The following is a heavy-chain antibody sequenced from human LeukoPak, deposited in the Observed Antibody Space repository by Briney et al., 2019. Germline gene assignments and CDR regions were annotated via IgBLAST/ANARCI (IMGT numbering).Heavy chain of an antibody. V-gene: IGHV4-61*02. Sequence: PSQTLSLTCTVSGGSISSGSYYWSWIRQPAGKGLEWIGRIYTSGSTNYNPSLKSRVTISVDTSKNQFSLKLSSVTAADTAVYYCARDANTAVAYPDAFDIWGQGTMVTVSS. CDR3: ARDANTAVAYPDAFDI. CDR1: GGSISSGSYY. J-gene: IGHJ3*02. CDR2: IYTSGST. D-gene: IGHD5-18*01.